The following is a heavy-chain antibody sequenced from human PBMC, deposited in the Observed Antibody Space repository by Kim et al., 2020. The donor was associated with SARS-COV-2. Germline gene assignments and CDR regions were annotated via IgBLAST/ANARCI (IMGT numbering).Heavy chain of an antibody. CDR3: AREGRVEARGGFFDY. Sequence: SETLSLTCVVSDGSISGYSWTWARQHPGKALEWIGYISDSGGAHYNPSLRSRVTMSVDTSNNQFSLKLSSVTAADTAVYYCAREGRVEARGGFFDYWGQGTLVTVSS. CDR1: DGSISGYS. J-gene: IGHJ4*02. V-gene: IGHV4-59*01. D-gene: IGHD1-26*01. CDR2: ISDSGGA.